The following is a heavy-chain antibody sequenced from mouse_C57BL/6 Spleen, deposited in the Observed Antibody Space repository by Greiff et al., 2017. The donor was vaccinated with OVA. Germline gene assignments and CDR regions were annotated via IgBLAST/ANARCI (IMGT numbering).Heavy chain of an antibody. CDR2: ISSGGSYT. CDR1: GFTFSSYG. CDR3: ARRRDRSWFAY. Sequence: EVMLVESGGDLVKPGGSLKLSCAASGFTFSSYGMSWVRQTPDKRLEWVATISSGGSYTYYPDSMKGRFTISRDNAKNTLYLQVSSLKSEDTAMYYCARRRDRSWFAYWGQGTLVTVSA. J-gene: IGHJ3*01. V-gene: IGHV5-6*02.